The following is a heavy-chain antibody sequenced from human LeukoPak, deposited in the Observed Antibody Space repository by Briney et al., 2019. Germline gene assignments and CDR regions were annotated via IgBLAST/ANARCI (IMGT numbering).Heavy chain of an antibody. D-gene: IGHD1-26*01. CDR2: IRYDGSNK. Sequence: PGGSLRLSCAASGFTFSSYGMHWVRQAQGKGLEWVAFIRYDGSNKYYADSVKGRFTISRDNSKTTLYLQMNKLRAEDTAVYYWQLRPQVGATRGNWFDPWGQGTLVTVSS. J-gene: IGHJ5*02. V-gene: IGHV3-30*02. CDR3: QLRPQVGATRGNWFDP. CDR1: GFTFSSYG.